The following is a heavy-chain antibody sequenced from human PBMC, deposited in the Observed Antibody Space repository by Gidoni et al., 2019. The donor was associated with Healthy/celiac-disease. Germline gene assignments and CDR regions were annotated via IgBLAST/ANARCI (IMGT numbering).Heavy chain of an antibody. CDR2: ISSSSSTI. CDR3: ARDLRHYVSSGYYIVDYFDY. CDR1: GFTFSSYS. J-gene: IGHJ4*02. V-gene: IGHV3-48*02. Sequence: EVQLVESGGGLVQPGGSLRLSCAASGFTFSSYSMNWVRQAPGKGLEWVSYISSSSSTIYYADSVKGRFTISRDNAKNSLYLQMNSLRDEDTAVYYCARDLRHYVSSGYYIVDYFDYWGQGTLVTVSS. D-gene: IGHD3-22*01.